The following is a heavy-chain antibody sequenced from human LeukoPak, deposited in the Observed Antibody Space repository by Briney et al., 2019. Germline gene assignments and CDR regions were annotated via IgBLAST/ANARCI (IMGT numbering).Heavy chain of an antibody. CDR2: VYYSGTT. V-gene: IGHV4-31*03. J-gene: IGHJ4*02. D-gene: IGHD3-22*01. CDR1: SGSISSASHF. CDR3: ARGVRDTIGYYHSDF. Sequence: SETLSLTCTVSSGSISSASHFWNWIRQLPGKGLEWIGYVYYSGTTAYNVSFKSRVGISVDTSKNQFSLRLSSVTAADTAVYYCARGVRDTIGYYHSDFWGQGTLVTVSS.